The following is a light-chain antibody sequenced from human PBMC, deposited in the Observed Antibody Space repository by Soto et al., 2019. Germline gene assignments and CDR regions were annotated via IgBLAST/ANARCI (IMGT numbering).Light chain of an antibody. V-gene: IGLV2-14*03. CDR3: SSYTSISASVI. CDR1: SSDVANYNS. Sequence: QSALTQPASVSGSPGQSITISCTGCSSDVANYNSVSWYQQHPGKVPKLVIYDVIHRPSGISNRFSGSKSGNTASLTISGLQAEDEAHYYCSSYTSISASVIFGGGTQLTVL. CDR2: DVI. J-gene: IGLJ2*01.